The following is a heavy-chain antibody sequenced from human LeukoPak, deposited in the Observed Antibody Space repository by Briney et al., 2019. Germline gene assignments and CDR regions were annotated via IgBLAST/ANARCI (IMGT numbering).Heavy chain of an antibody. J-gene: IGHJ4*02. V-gene: IGHV3-74*01. CDR1: GFTFSSYW. CDR3: ARFVTMVRGVQ. D-gene: IGHD3-10*01. CDR2: VDVHGQGT. Sequence: SGGSLRLSCAASGFTFSSYWMHWVRQAPGKGPVWVSRVDVHGQGTAYADSVKGRFTISRDNSKNTLYLQMNSLRAEDTAVYYCARFVTMVRGVQWGQGTLVTVSS.